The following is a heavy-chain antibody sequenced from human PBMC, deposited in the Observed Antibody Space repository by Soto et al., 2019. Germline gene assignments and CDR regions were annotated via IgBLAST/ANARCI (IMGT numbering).Heavy chain of an antibody. CDR2: IYYSGST. D-gene: IGHD5-18*01. V-gene: IGHV4-31*03. CDR1: GGSISSGCYY. CDR3: ASRGYSYGFSRGMDV. J-gene: IGHJ6*02. Sequence: QVQLQESGPGLVKPSQTLSLTCTVSGGSISSGCYYWSWIRQHPGKGLEWIGYIYYSGSTYYNPSLKIRVTISVDTSQNQFPRKLSSVTVADTAVYYCASRGYSYGFSRGMDVCSQGTTVTVSS.